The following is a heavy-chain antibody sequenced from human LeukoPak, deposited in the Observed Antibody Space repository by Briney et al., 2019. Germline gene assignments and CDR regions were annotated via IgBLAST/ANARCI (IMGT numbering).Heavy chain of an antibody. CDR1: GYTFTSYY. D-gene: IGHD3-22*01. V-gene: IGHV1-46*01. CDR3: ASLYYYDSLLDP. Sequence: SVKVSCKASGYTFTSYYMHWVRQAPGQGLEWSPLIHPSCPRTSYPQNFHRIVTITTDTSTSTVYMELSSLSSDDTAVYYCASLYYYDSLLDPWGQGTLVTVSS. CDR2: IHPSCPRT. J-gene: IGHJ5*02.